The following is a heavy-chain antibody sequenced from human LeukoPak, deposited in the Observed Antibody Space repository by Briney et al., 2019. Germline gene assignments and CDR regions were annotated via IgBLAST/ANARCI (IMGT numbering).Heavy chain of an antibody. D-gene: IGHD2-8*01. Sequence: SETLSLTCIVSGASVSSGDHHWSWIRQAPGKGLEWIGHNMNTYYNPSLKSRATISIDTSKNQFSLMLSTVTAADTAIYYCATYYVNGAGRGHWGPGTLVTVPS. V-gene: IGHV4-61*08. J-gene: IGHJ4*02. CDR2: NMNT. CDR1: GASVSSGDHH. CDR3: ATYYVNGAGRGH.